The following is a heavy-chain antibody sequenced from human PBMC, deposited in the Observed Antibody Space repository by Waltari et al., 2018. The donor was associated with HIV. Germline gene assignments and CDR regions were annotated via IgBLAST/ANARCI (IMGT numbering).Heavy chain of an antibody. CDR3: GAFLCAEDCRDGFDV. J-gene: IGHJ3*01. V-gene: IGHV3-21*06. CDR2: ISDDSAFI. CDR1: GFTFKTYS. Sequence: ESGGGRAKPGGTLKLSCSGSGFTFKTYSVGWIPQTPGRGLGWILAISDDSAFIYYADSVKGRFTVSRDNVRNSVFLQMNDVRAEDTAKYFCGAFLCAEDCRDGFDVWGQGTMVTVSS. D-gene: IGHD2-21*02.